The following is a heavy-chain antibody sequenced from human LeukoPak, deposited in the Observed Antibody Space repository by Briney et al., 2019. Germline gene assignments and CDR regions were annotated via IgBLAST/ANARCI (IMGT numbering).Heavy chain of an antibody. Sequence: GASVKVSCKASGYTFTSYVISWVRQAPGQGLEWMGWISAYNGNTNYAQKLQGRVTMTTDTSTSTAYMELRSLRSDDTAVYYCARDRPRLRFLEWLQNYYYYGMDVWGQGTTVTVSS. CDR2: ISAYNGNT. CDR1: GYTFTSYV. D-gene: IGHD3-3*01. V-gene: IGHV1-18*01. J-gene: IGHJ6*02. CDR3: ARDRPRLRFLEWLQNYYYYGMDV.